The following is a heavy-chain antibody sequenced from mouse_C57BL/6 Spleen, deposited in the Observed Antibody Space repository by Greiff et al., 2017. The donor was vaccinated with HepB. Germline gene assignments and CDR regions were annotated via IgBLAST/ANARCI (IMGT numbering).Heavy chain of an antibody. CDR2: IDPSDIYT. CDR3: ARKRSYGSSYDY. J-gene: IGHJ2*01. Sequence: VQLQQSGAELVMPGASVKLSCKASGYTFTSYWMHWVKQRPGQGLEWIGEIDPSDIYTNYNQQFKGKSTLTVDKSSSTAYMQLSSLTSEDSAVYYCARKRSYGSSYDYWGQGTTLTVSS. CDR1: GYTFTSYW. V-gene: IGHV1-69*01. D-gene: IGHD1-1*01.